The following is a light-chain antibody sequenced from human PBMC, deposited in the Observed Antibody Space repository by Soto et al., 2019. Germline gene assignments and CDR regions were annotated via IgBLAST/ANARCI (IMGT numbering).Light chain of an antibody. CDR2: SNS. CDR3: AAWDDSLNGYV. CDR1: SSNIASNT. Sequence: QSALTQPPSASGTPGQRVTISCSGSSSNIASNTVNWYQQLPGTAPKLLFYSNSQRPSGVPDRFSGSKSGTSASLAISGLHSEDEADYYCAAWDDSLNGYVFGTGTKVTVL. J-gene: IGLJ1*01. V-gene: IGLV1-44*01.